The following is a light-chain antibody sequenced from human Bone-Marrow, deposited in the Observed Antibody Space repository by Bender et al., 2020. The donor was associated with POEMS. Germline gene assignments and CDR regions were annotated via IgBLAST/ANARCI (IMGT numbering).Light chain of an antibody. CDR1: SPNTGSGYD. CDR3: QSYDNSLCGWV. V-gene: IGLV1-40*01. Sequence: QSVLTQPPSVSGAPGQRVTISCTGSSPNTGSGYDINWYQHLPGTAPKLLIYGYNNRTSGVPDRFSGSKSGTSASLAITGLQTEDEGAYYRQSYDNSLCGWVFGGGTKLTVL. J-gene: IGLJ3*02. CDR2: GYN.